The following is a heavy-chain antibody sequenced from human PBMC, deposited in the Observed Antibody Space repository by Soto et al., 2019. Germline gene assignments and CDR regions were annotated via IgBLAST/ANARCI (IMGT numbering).Heavy chain of an antibody. Sequence: QVQLQESGPGLVKPSQTLSLTCTVSGGSISSGDYYWSWIRQPPGKGLEWIGNIYYSGSPYYNPTLKLRVTITVDTSKNKFPLKLSSVTAADTAVDECARAQGSGFSVSWGQGTLVTVSS. CDR2: IYYSGSP. J-gene: IGHJ4*02. CDR3: ARAQGSGFSVS. V-gene: IGHV4-30-4*01. CDR1: GGSISSGDYY. D-gene: IGHD3-10*01.